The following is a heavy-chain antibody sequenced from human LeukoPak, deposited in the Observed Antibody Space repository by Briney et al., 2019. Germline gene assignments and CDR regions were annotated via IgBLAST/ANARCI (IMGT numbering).Heavy chain of an antibody. CDR1: GFTFSSYG. V-gene: IGHV3-30*03. J-gene: IGHJ4*02. D-gene: IGHD6-13*01. CDR3: ARDTGSQDSSSWYGAVDY. Sequence: GGSLRLSCAASGFTFSSYGMHWVRQAPGKGLEWVAVISYDGSNKYYADSVKGRFTISRDNSKNTLYLQMNSLRAEDTAVYYCARDTGSQDSSSWYGAVDYWGQGTLVTVSS. CDR2: ISYDGSNK.